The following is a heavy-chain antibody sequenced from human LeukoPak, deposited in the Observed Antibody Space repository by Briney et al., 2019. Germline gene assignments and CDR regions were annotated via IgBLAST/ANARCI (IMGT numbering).Heavy chain of an antibody. CDR1: GFSFSDYS. Sequence: GGSLRLSCTASGFSFSDYSMNWVRQAPGKGLEWVSYIRSSTGNIFYAESVKGRFTVSRDNAKNSLYLQMNSLRAEDTAVYYCATLFYYDFWSGYYTDWFDPWGQGTLVTVSS. D-gene: IGHD3-3*01. J-gene: IGHJ5*02. CDR2: IRSSTGNI. CDR3: ATLFYYDFWSGYYTDWFDP. V-gene: IGHV3-48*01.